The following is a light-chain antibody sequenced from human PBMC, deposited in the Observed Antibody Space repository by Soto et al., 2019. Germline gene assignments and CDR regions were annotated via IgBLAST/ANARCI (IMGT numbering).Light chain of an antibody. CDR2: RTS. CDR1: QSISSN. Sequence: IVMTQCPASLSVPPGERATLSCRASQSISSNLAWYQQKPGQALRLLMFRTSSRATGFPARFSGSGSGTDFTLTISRLEPEDFAVYYCQQYGSSPPIGTFGQGTKVDIK. V-gene: IGKV3-20*01. J-gene: IGKJ1*01. CDR3: QQYGSSPPIGT.